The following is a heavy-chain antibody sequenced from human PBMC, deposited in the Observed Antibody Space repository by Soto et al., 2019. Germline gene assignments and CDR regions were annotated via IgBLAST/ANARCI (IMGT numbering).Heavy chain of an antibody. V-gene: IGHV3-7*01. J-gene: IGHJ5*02. Sequence: GGSLRLSCAASGFTFGSYWMSWVRQAPGKGLEGVANINHVGNEMYYVASVKGRFTIARDNSKNTLYLQMNSLRVEDTALYYCAKDRGRYCSGGTCYPFDVWGQGALVTVSS. CDR3: AKDRGRYCSGGTCYPFDV. CDR2: INHVGNEM. CDR1: GFTFGSYW. D-gene: IGHD2-15*01.